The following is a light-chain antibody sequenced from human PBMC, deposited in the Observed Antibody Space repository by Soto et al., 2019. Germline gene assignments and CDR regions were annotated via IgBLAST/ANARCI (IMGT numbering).Light chain of an antibody. J-gene: IGLJ2*01. Sequence: QSALTQPPSASGSPGQSVTISCTGTSSDVGRYDYVSWYQQHPGKAPKLILYEMYKRPSGVPDRVSGSKSGNTASLTVSGLQGEHEADDYCHSYSGSYILLFGGGTKLTVL. CDR2: EMY. CDR1: SSDVGRYDY. CDR3: HSYSGSYILL. V-gene: IGLV2-8*01.